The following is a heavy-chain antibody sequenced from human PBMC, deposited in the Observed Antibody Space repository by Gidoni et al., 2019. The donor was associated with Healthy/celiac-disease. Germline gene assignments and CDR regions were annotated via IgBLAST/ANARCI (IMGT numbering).Heavy chain of an antibody. V-gene: IGHV4-34*01. CDR1: GGSFSGYY. D-gene: IGHD3-22*01. CDR3: ARGMYDSSGNLDY. Sequence: QVQLQQWGAGRLKPSETLSLTCAGYGGSFSGYYWSWIRQPPGKGLEWIGEIHHSGSTNYNPSLKSRVTISVDTSKNQFSLKLSSVTAADTAVYYCARGMYDSSGNLDYWGQGTLVTVSS. CDR2: IHHSGST. J-gene: IGHJ4*02.